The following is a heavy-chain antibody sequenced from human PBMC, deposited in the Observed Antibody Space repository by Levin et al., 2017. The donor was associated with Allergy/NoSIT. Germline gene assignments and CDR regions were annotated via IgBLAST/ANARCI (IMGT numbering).Heavy chain of an antibody. Sequence: TGGSLRLSCSVSGGSVSSGTYYWSWIRRPPGKELEWIGYINYRGVTKYNPSLQSRVTISVDTSKTAFSLKVTSVTAADTAVYYCARNRIIVSGGNDYYYGMDVWGQGTTVTVSS. CDR1: GGSVSSGTYY. V-gene: IGHV4-61*01. J-gene: IGHJ6*02. D-gene: IGHD5/OR15-5a*01. CDR3: ARNRIIVSGGNDYYYGMDV. CDR2: INYRGVT.